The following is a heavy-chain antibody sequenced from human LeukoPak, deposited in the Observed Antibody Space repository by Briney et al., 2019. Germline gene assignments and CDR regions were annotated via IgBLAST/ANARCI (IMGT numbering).Heavy chain of an antibody. CDR3: ARARGSIPSSSFDY. CDR2: ISSGSSYT. J-gene: IGHJ4*02. CDR1: GFTFSSYW. V-gene: IGHV3-21*05. Sequence: GGSLRLSCAASGFTFSSYWMHWVRQAPGKGLEWVSYISSGSSYTDYADSVKGRFTISRDNAKNSLDLQMNILRAEDTALYYCARARGSIPSSSFDYWGQGALVTVSS. D-gene: IGHD6-6*01.